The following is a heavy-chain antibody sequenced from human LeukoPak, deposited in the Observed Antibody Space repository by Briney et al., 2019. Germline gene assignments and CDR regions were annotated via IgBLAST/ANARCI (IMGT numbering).Heavy chain of an antibody. CDR1: GFTFSNYA. V-gene: IGHV3-23*01. Sequence: PGGSLRLSCAASGFTFSNYAMSWVRQAPGKGLEWVSAISSTVGSTYYADSVKGRFTISRDNSKNTLYLQMNSLRAEDTAVYYCAKDKYNFWSGSNYYYMDVWGKGTTVTVSS. CDR3: AKDKYNFWSGSNYYYMDV. J-gene: IGHJ6*03. D-gene: IGHD3-3*01. CDR2: ISSTVGST.